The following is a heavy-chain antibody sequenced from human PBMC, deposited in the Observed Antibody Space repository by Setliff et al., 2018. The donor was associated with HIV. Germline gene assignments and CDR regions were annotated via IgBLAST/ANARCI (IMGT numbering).Heavy chain of an antibody. CDR3: ARSGSSSPYYFDY. D-gene: IGHD6-6*01. V-gene: IGHV4-39*01. Sequence: PSETLSLTCTVSAGSIRSSTYYWAWIRQPPGKGLEWIGTIYYSGSTYYNPSLKSRATISVDTSKNQFSLKLSSVTAADTAVYYCARSGSSSPYYFDYWGQGTLVTVSS. CDR1: AGSIRSSTYY. J-gene: IGHJ4*02. CDR2: IYYSGST.